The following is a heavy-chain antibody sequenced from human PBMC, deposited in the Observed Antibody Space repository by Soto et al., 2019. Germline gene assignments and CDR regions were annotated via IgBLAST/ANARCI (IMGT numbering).Heavy chain of an antibody. CDR1: GGSISSSSYY. CDR2: IYYSGST. J-gene: IGHJ4*02. V-gene: IGHV4-39*01. D-gene: IGHD2-21*01. Sequence: QLQLQESGPGLVKPSETLSLTCTVSGGSISSSSYYWGWIRQPPGKGLEWIGSIYYSGSTYYNPSLKGRVTISVDTSKNQFSLKLSSVTAADTAVYYCARLVALGWWFYHFDYWGQGTLVTVSS. CDR3: ARLVALGWWFYHFDY.